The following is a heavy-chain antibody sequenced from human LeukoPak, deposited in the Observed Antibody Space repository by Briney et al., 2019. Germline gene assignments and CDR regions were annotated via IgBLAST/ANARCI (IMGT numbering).Heavy chain of an antibody. D-gene: IGHD3-22*01. Sequence: SETLSLTCTVSGGSISSYYWSWIRQPPGKGLEWIGYIYYSGSTNYSPSLKSRVTISVDTSKNQFSLKLSSVTAADTAVYYCARGGSSGYYFTFWGQGTLVTVSS. CDR1: GGSISSYY. CDR2: IYYSGST. V-gene: IGHV4-59*08. CDR3: ARGGSSGYYFTF. J-gene: IGHJ4*02.